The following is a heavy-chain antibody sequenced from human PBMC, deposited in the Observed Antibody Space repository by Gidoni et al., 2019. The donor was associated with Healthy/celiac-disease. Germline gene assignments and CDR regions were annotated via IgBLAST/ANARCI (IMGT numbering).Heavy chain of an antibody. D-gene: IGHD4-17*01. CDR3: ARDTVGFDY. CDR2: ISTSGST. J-gene: IGHJ4*02. V-gene: IGHV4-61*02. Sequence: QVQLQESGPGRVKPSQTLSLTCTVSGGSISSGSYYWSWIRQPAGKGLEWIGRISTSGSTHYNPSLKRRVTISVDTSKSQFSLQLSSVTAADTAVYYCARDTVGFDYWGQGTLVTVSS. CDR1: GGSISSGSYY.